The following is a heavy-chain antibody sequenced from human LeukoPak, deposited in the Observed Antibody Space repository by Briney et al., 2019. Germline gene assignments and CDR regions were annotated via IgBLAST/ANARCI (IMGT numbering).Heavy chain of an antibody. V-gene: IGHV3-53*01. CDR3: VRESGFGELFPYAFDI. CDR1: GFSVSNNY. D-gene: IGHD3-10*01. CDR2: IYSGGNT. J-gene: IGHJ3*02. Sequence: GGSLRLSCAASGFSVSNNYMSWVRQAPGKGVEWVSVIYSGGNTYYADSVKGRFAISRDYSRNTVYLQMNSLRAEDTAVYYCVRESGFGELFPYAFDIWGQGTVVTVSS.